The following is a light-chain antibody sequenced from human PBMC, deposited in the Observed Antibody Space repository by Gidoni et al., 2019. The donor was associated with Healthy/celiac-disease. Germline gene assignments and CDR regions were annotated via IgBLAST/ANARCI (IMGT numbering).Light chain of an antibody. CDR1: QSVSSN. CDR2: GAS. J-gene: IGKJ2*01. V-gene: IGKV3-15*01. Sequence: EIVMTQSPATLSVSPGERATPPCRASQSVSSNLAWYQQKPGQAPRLLIYGASTRPTGIPARFSGSGSGTEFTLTISSLQSEDFAVYYCQQYNNWPPEYTFGQGTKLEIK. CDR3: QQYNNWPPEYT.